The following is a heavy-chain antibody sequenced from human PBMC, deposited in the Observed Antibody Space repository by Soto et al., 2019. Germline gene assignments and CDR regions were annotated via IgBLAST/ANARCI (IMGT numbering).Heavy chain of an antibody. CDR2: ISGSGGST. V-gene: IGHV3-23*01. J-gene: IGHJ4*02. CDR1: GFTFSSYA. CDR3: ATHRGYDFLYYFDF. D-gene: IGHD3-3*01. Sequence: EVQLLESGGGLVQPGGSLRLSCAASGFTFSSYAMSWVRQAPGKGLEWVSAISGSGGSTYYAYSVKGRFTIARDNSKNTLYLQMNLLRAEYTAVYYCATHRGYDFLYYFDFWGQGTLVTVSS.